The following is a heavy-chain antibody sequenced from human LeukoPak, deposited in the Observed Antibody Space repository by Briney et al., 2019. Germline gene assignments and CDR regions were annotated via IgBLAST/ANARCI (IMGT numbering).Heavy chain of an antibody. CDR3: ARDLAPFFGRGVINDYYYYGMDV. Sequence: PGGSLRLSCAASGFTFSSYSMNWVRQAPGKGLEWVSSISSSSSYIYYADSVKGRFTISRDNAKISLYLQMNSLRAEDTAMYYCARDLAPFFGRGVINDYYYYGMDVWGQGTTVTVSS. D-gene: IGHD3-10*01. CDR1: GFTFSSYS. J-gene: IGHJ6*02. CDR2: ISSSSSYI. V-gene: IGHV3-21*01.